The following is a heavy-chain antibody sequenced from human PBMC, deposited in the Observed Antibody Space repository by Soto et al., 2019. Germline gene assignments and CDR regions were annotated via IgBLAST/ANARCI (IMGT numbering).Heavy chain of an antibody. V-gene: IGHV4-59*08. J-gene: IGHJ3*02. CDR1: GGSISSYY. CDR3: ARLARTYYYDSSGYYYDGSYAFDI. CDR2: IYYSGST. D-gene: IGHD3-22*01. Sequence: PSETLSLTCTVSGGSISSYYWSWIRQPPGKGLEWIGYIYYSGSTNYNPSLKSRVTISVDTSKNQFSLKLSSVTAADTAVYYCARLARTYYYDSSGYYYDGSYAFDIWGQGTMVTVSS.